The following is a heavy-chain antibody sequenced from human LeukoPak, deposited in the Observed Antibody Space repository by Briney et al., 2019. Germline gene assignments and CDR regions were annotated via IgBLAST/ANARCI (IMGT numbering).Heavy chain of an antibody. J-gene: IGHJ6*02. CDR3: ASLLTPYHGSGGGGMDV. CDR2: ISSGSSHI. D-gene: IGHD3-10*01. V-gene: IGHV3-21*01. Sequence: GGSLRLSCAASGFDFDSYTMTWVRQAPGKGLEWVSSISSGSSHIYYADSMKGRFTISRDNAKDTLYLQMTSLRVEDTAVYSCASLLTPYHGSGGGGMDVWGQGTTVTVSS. CDR1: GFDFDSYT.